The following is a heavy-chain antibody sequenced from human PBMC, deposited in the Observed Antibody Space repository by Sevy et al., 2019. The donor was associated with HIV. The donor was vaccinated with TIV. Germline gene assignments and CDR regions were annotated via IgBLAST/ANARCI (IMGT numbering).Heavy chain of an antibody. Sequence: GGSLRLSCAASGFTFSSYEMNWVRQAPGKGLEWVSYISSSGSTIYYTDSVKGRFTISRDNAKNSLYLQMNSLRAEDTAVYYCASDKPDNYCSGGSCYSDYWGQGTLVTVSS. CDR3: ASDKPDNYCSGGSCYSDY. V-gene: IGHV3-48*03. CDR2: ISSSGSTI. D-gene: IGHD2-15*01. J-gene: IGHJ4*02. CDR1: GFTFSSYE.